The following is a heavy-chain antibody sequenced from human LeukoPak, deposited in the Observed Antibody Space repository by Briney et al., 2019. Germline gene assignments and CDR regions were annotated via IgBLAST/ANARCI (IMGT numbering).Heavy chain of an antibody. CDR2: IYYSGST. D-gene: IGHD6-13*01. Sequence: SETLSLTCTVSGGSISSYYWSWIRQPPGKGREGIGYIYYSGSTNYNPSPTSRVTISVDTCKNQFSLQLSSVTAADTAVYYCARIGSSWENFFDYWGQGNLVTVSS. CDR3: ARIGSSWENFFDY. V-gene: IGHV4-59*01. CDR1: GGSISSYY. J-gene: IGHJ4*02.